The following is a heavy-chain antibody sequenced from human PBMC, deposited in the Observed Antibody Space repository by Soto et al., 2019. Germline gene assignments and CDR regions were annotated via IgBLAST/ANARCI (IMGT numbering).Heavy chain of an antibody. D-gene: IGHD5-12*01. CDR2: ISGSGGST. Sequence: LRLSCAASGFTFSSYAMSWVRQAPGKGLEWVSAISGSGGSTYYADSVKGRFTISRDNSKNTLYLQMNSLRAEDTAVYYCAKGVGVATTNYYYYYGMDVWGQGTTVTVSS. CDR3: AKGVGVATTNYYYYYGMDV. CDR1: GFTFSSYA. J-gene: IGHJ6*02. V-gene: IGHV3-23*01.